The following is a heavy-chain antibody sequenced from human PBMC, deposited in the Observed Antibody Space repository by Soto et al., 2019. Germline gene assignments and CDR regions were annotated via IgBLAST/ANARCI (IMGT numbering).Heavy chain of an antibody. CDR1: GFTFSSYW. V-gene: IGHV3-74*01. J-gene: IGHJ4*02. Sequence: PGGSLRLSCAASGFTFSSYWMHWVRQAPGKGLVWVSRINSDGSSISYADSVKGRFTISRDNAKNTLYLQMNSLRVEDTAVYYCARETGYSSGWLQDYWGKGTLVTVSS. D-gene: IGHD6-19*01. CDR2: INSDGSSI. CDR3: ARETGYSSGWLQDY.